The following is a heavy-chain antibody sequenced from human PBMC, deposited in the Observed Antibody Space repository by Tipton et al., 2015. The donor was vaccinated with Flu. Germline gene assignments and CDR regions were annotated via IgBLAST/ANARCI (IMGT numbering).Heavy chain of an antibody. Sequence: TLSLTCTVSGASISSRSYYWGWIRQPPGKGLEWIGCIYSSGSTYYNPSLKSRVTISLDTSKNQFSLKLSSVTAADTAVYYCAREKDSRGSEYFQHWGQGTLVTFSS. CDR3: AREKDSRGSEYFQH. J-gene: IGHJ1*01. V-gene: IGHV4-39*07. CDR1: GASISSRSYY. D-gene: IGHD6-19*01. CDR2: IYSSGST.